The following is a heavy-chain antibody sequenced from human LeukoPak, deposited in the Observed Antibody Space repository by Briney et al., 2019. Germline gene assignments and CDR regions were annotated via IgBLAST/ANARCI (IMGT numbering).Heavy chain of an antibody. Sequence: SSETLSLTCTVSGGSISSYYWSWIRQPPGKGLEWIGYIYYSGSTNYNPSLKSRVTISVDTSKNQFSLKLSSVTAADTAVYYCARGPGWSVGATAHFDYWGQGTLVTVSS. V-gene: IGHV4-59*01. D-gene: IGHD1-26*01. CDR2: IYYSGST. J-gene: IGHJ4*02. CDR1: GGSISSYY. CDR3: ARGPGWSVGATAHFDY.